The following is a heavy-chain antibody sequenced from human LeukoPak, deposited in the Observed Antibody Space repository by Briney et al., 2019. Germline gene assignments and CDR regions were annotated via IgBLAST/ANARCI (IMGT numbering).Heavy chain of an antibody. CDR2: IYPGDSDS. CDR1: GYSFTRYW. Sequence: GESLKISCQGSGYSFTRYWIGWVRQMPGKGLEWMGIIYPGDSDSRYSPSFQGQVTISADKSISTAYLQWSSLKASDTAMYYCARREYSSDWYYFDYWGQGTLVTVSS. CDR3: ARREYSSDWYYFDY. D-gene: IGHD6-19*01. J-gene: IGHJ4*02. V-gene: IGHV5-51*01.